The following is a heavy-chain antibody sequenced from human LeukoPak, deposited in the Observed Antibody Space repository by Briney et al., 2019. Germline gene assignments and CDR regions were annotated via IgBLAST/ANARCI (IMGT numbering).Heavy chain of an antibody. CDR2: IYYSGST. CDR1: GGSISSYY. D-gene: IGHD3-22*01. J-gene: IGHJ3*02. Sequence: SETLSFTCTVPGGSISSYYWSWIRQPPGKGLEWIGNIYYSGSTNYNPSLKSRVTISVDTSKNQFSLKLSSVTAADTAVYYCARSYESSGYYAAHDAFDIWGQGTMVTVSS. CDR3: ARSYESSGYYAAHDAFDI. V-gene: IGHV4-59*01.